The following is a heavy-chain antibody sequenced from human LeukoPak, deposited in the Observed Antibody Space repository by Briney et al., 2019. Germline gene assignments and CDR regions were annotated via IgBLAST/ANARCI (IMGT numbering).Heavy chain of an antibody. J-gene: IGHJ5*02. CDR2: INPTNGFA. V-gene: IGHV1-2*02. D-gene: IGHD5-12*01. CDR1: GYTLTDHY. CDR3: AKEGYSNGPDP. Sequence: ASVKVSCKASGYTLTDHYMHWLRQTRGHGLEWMGWINPTNGFAVYGQAFQGRVTMTRDTSISTVYMELTILRSDDTGVYYCAKEGYSNGPDPWGPGSLVTVSS.